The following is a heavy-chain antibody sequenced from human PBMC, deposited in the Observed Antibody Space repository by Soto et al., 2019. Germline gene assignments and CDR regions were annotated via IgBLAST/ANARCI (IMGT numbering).Heavy chain of an antibody. V-gene: IGHV1-18*01. J-gene: IGHJ4*02. CDR3: ATYGSGSF. Sequence: QVKLVQSGAEVKKPGDSVKVSCKASGYIFTSYTIGWVRQAPGQGLEWMGWISPYSGNANYVQKFQGRVTMTTETSTSTAYMELRSLRSDDRAMYYCATYGSGSFWGQGTQVTVSS. CDR1: GYIFTSYT. D-gene: IGHD3-10*01. CDR2: ISPYSGNA.